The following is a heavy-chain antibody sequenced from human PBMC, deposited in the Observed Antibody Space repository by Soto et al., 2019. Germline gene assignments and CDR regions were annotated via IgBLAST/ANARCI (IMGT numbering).Heavy chain of an antibody. D-gene: IGHD6-19*01. V-gene: IGHV1-18*01. CDR1: GYTLSNYA. CDR3: ARDTTYSSGWNFDY. CDR2: ISGYNGNT. J-gene: IGHJ4*02. Sequence: QVQLVQSGAEVKKPGASVKVSCKASGYTLSNYAITWVRQAPGQGLEWMGWISGYNGNTNYAQKLQGRVTMTTDTATSTVYMELRSLRSDDTAVYSCARDTTYSSGWNFDYWGQGTLVTVSS.